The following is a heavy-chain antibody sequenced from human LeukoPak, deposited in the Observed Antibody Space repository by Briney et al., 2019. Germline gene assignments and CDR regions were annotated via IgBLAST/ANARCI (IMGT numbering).Heavy chain of an antibody. Sequence: GASVKVSCKASGYAFTSYGISWVRQAPGKGLEWMGGFDPEDGETIYAQKFQGRVTMTEDTSTDAAYMELSSLRSEDTAVYYCASTFGGVIDPPGYWGQGTLVTVSS. J-gene: IGHJ4*02. V-gene: IGHV1-24*01. D-gene: IGHD3-16*02. CDR2: FDPEDGET. CDR1: GYAFTSYG. CDR3: ASTFGGVIDPPGY.